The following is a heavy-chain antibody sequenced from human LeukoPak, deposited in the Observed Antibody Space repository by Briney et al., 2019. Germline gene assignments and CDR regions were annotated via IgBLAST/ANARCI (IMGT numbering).Heavy chain of an antibody. CDR3: ARGGDSTGWYYRYYFDY. D-gene: IGHD6-19*01. CDR1: GFTFSNYG. J-gene: IGHJ4*02. Sequence: GGSLRLSCAASGFTFSNYGMHWVRQAPGKGLEFVSGISSNGGSTYYANSVKGRFTISRDNSKNTLYLQMGSLRAEDLAVYYCARGGDSTGWYYRYYFDYWGQGTQVTVSS. CDR2: ISSNGGST. V-gene: IGHV3-64*01.